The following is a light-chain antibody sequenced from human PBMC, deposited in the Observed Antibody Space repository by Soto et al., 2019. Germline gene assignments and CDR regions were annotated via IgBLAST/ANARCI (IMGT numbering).Light chain of an antibody. J-gene: IGLJ2*01. Sequence: QTVVTQEPSLTVSPGGTVTLTCASSTGPVTGDYYANWFQQKPGQAPKSLIYSTNNKHSWTPARFSGSLLGGKAALTLSGVQPEDEAEYYCLFYYGAALVIFGGGTKLTVL. CDR3: LFYYGAALVI. V-gene: IGLV7-43*01. CDR2: STN. CDR1: TGPVTGDYY.